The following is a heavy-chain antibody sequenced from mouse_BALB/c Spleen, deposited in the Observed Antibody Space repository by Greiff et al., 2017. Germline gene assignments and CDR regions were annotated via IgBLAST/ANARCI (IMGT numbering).Heavy chain of an antibody. D-gene: IGHD1-1*01. CDR1: GFSLTGYG. Sequence: VHLVESGPGLVAPSQSLSITCTVSGFSLTGYGVNWVRQPPGKGLEWLGMIWGDGSTDYNSALKSRLSISKDNSKSQVFLKMNSLQTDDTARYYCASHYYGSSHYFDYWGQGTTLTVSS. CDR3: ASHYYGSSHYFDY. J-gene: IGHJ2*01. CDR2: IWGDGST. V-gene: IGHV2-6-7*01.